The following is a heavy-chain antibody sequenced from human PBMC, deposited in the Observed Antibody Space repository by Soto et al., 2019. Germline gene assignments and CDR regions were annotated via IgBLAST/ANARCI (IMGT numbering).Heavy chain of an antibody. CDR2: IYYSGTT. D-gene: IGHD5-12*01. CDR1: GGSIISCGYY. CDR3: ARDVARGSGYSGYDNYGMDV. V-gene: IGHV4-39*02. Sequence: SETLSLTCTVSGGSIISCGYYWGLIRQPPGKGLEWIGSIYYSGTTYYNPSLESRVTISVDTSKNQFSLKLSSVTAADTAVYYCARDVARGSGYSGYDNYGMDVWGQGTTVTVSS. J-gene: IGHJ6*02.